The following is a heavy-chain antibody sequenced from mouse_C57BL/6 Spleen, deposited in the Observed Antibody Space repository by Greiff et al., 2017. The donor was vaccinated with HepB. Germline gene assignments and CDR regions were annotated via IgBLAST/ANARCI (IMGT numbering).Heavy chain of an antibody. Sequence: DVKLVESGGGLVQPGGSLSLSCAASGFTFTDYYMSWVRQPPGKALEWLGFIRNKANGYTTEYSASVKGRFTISRDNSQSILYLQMNALRAEDSATYYCARWDYGSSYFGFAYWAQGTLVTVSA. CDR3: ARWDYGSSYFGFAY. CDR1: GFTFTDYY. V-gene: IGHV7-3*01. D-gene: IGHD1-1*01. J-gene: IGHJ3*01. CDR2: IRNKANGYTT.